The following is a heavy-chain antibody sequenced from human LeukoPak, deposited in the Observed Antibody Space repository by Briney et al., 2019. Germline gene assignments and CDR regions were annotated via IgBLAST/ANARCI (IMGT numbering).Heavy chain of an antibody. CDR2: TYDSGST. D-gene: IGHD1-26*01. CDR1: GTSVSRSGYY. V-gene: IGHV4-31*03. CDR3: VGGGYPLEY. Sequence: SQTLSLTCTVSGTSVSRSGYYWSWIRQHPGKGLECIGFTYDSGSTHYNPSLESRVTISVDTSKNQLSLKLNSVTAADTAVYYCVGGGYPLEYWGQGALVTVSS. J-gene: IGHJ4*02.